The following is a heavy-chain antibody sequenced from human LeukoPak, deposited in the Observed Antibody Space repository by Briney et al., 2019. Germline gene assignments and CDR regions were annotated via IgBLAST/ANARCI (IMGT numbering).Heavy chain of an antibody. V-gene: IGHV1-69*04. CDR1: GGTFSSYT. J-gene: IGHJ5*02. CDR3: ARDREYSSSYFSAPTENWFDP. Sequence: SVKVSCKASGGTFSSYTISWVRQAPGQGLEWMGRIIPILGIANYAQKFQGRVTITADKSTSTAYMELSSLRSEDTAVYYCARDREYSSSYFSAPTENWFDPWGQRTLVTVSS. CDR2: IIPILGIA. D-gene: IGHD6-6*01.